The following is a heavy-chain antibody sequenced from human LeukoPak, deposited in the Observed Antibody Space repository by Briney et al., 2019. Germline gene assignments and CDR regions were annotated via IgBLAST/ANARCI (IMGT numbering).Heavy chain of an antibody. J-gene: IGHJ4*02. V-gene: IGHV3-23*01. D-gene: IGHD5-18*01. Sequence: GGSLRLSCAASGFTFSSYSMNWVRQAPGKGLEWVSAISGSGGSTSYADSVKGRFTISRDNSKNTLYLQMNSLRAEDTAVYYCARDPGDSFYYFDYWGQGTLVTVSS. CDR2: ISGSGGST. CDR3: ARDPGDSFYYFDY. CDR1: GFTFSSYS.